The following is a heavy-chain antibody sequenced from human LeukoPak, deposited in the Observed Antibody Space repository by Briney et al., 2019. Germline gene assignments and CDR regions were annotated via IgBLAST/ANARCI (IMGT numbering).Heavy chain of an antibody. J-gene: IGHJ4*02. D-gene: IGHD3-22*01. CDR2: ISGSGGST. Sequence: GGSLRLSCAASGFTFSSYAMSWVRQAPGKGLKWVSAISGSGGSTYYADSVKGRFTISRDNSKNTLYLQMNSLRAEDTAVYYCAKVSDSSGYYYYFDYWGQGTLVTVSS. CDR1: GFTFSSYA. CDR3: AKVSDSSGYYYYFDY. V-gene: IGHV3-23*01.